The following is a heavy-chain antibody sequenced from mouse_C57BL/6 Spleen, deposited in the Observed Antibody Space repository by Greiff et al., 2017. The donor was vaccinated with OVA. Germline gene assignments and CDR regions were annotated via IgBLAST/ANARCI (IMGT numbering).Heavy chain of an antibody. CDR3: APTVVEGYYAMDY. J-gene: IGHJ4*01. CDR2: IHPNSGST. V-gene: IGHV1-64*01. Sequence: QVQLQQPGAELVKPGASVKLSCKASGYTFTSYCMHWVKQRPGQGLEWIGMIHPNSGSTNYNEKFKSKATLTVDKSSSTAYMQLSSLTSEDSAVYYCAPTVVEGYYAMDYWGQGTSVTVSS. D-gene: IGHD1-1*01. CDR1: GYTFTSYC.